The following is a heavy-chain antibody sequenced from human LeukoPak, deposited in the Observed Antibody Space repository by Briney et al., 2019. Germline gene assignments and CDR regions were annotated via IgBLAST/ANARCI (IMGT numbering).Heavy chain of an antibody. D-gene: IGHD1-14*01. CDR1: GYTFTGYY. J-gene: IGHJ4*02. CDR2: INPNSGGT. V-gene: IGHV1-2*02. CDR3: ARDPPLPH. Sequence: GASVKVSCKASGYTFTGYYMHWVRQAPGQGLEWMGWINPNSGGTNYAQKFQGRVTITADKSTSTAYMELSSLRSEDTAVYYCARDPPLPHWGQGTLVTVSS.